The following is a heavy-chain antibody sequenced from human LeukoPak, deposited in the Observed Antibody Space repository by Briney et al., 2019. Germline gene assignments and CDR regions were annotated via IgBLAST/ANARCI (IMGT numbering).Heavy chain of an antibody. CDR3: ARPVVVVLDNWFDP. V-gene: IGHV4-39*01. Sequence: PSETLSLTCTVSGGSISSSSYYWGWIRQPPGKGLEWIGSLYYSGSTYYNPSLKSRVTISVDTSKNQFSLKLSSVTAADTAVYYCARPVVVVLDNWFDPWGQGTLVTVSS. D-gene: IGHD2-21*01. CDR1: GGSISSSSYY. J-gene: IGHJ5*02. CDR2: LYYSGST.